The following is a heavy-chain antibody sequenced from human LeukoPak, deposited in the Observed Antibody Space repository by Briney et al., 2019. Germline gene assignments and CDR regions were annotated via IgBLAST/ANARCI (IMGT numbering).Heavy chain of an antibody. D-gene: IGHD3-3*01. CDR3: ARDDDVWSGWGH. CDR1: GFPFSTYW. J-gene: IGHJ4*02. CDR2: INQDGSGE. V-gene: IGHV3-7*01. Sequence: GGSLRLSCTASGFPFSTYWLSWVRQAPGKGLEWVANINQDGSGEYYAGSVKGRFTIARDNAKNSLYLQMNSLRAEDTAVYYCARDDDVWSGWGHWGRGTLVTVSS.